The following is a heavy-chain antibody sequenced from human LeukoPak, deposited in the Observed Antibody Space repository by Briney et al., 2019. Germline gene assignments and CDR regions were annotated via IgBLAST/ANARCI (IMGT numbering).Heavy chain of an antibody. CDR2: INSDGSTT. D-gene: IGHD1-26*01. J-gene: IGHJ4*02. CDR1: GFTFSTYW. CDR3: AGRRGGIVGTTMTYYFDY. Sequence: GGSLRLSCAASGFTFSTYWMYWVRQAPGKGLVWVSRINSDGSTTNYADSVTGRFTISRDNAKNTLYLQMNSLRAEDTAVYYCAGRRGGIVGTTMTYYFDYWGQGTLVTVSS. V-gene: IGHV3-74*01.